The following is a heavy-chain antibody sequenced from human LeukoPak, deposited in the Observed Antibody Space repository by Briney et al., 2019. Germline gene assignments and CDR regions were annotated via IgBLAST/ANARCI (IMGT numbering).Heavy chain of an antibody. CDR2: ISYSGTT. J-gene: IGHJ4*02. CDR1: GDSISSSVYY. V-gene: IGHV4-39*01. D-gene: IGHD2-15*01. Sequence: SETLTLTCTVSGDSISSSVYYWDWIRQPPGKGLEWIATISYSGTTYYNPSPKSRVTISVDTSKNQFSLKLSSVTAADTAVYYCARMCSSGDCYSAGADYWGQGTLVPVSS. CDR3: ARMCSSGDCYSAGADY.